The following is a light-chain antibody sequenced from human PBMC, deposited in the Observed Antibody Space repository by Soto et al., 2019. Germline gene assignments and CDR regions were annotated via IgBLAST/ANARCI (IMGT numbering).Light chain of an antibody. CDR3: QQYNNWRA. CDR1: QSVRSN. V-gene: IGKV3-15*01. Sequence: EIVMTQSPATLSVSPGERATLSCRASQSVRSNLAWCQQKPGQAPRLLIYGASTRATGIPARFSGSGSGTEFTLTISSLQSEDFAVYYCQQYNNWRAFGQGTKVEIK. CDR2: GAS. J-gene: IGKJ1*01.